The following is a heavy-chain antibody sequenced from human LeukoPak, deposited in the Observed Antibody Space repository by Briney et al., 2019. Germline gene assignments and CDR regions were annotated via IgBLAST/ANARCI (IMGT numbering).Heavy chain of an antibody. D-gene: IGHD2/OR15-2a*01. CDR1: GGSISSYY. CDR3: ARLGLSDAFDI. J-gene: IGHJ3*02. CDR2: IYYSGST. Sequence: PSETLSLTCTVSGGSISSYYWSWIRQPPGKGLEWIGYIYYSGSTNYNPSLKSRVTISVDTSKNQCSLKLSSVTAADTAVYYCARLGLSDAFDIWGQGTMVTVSS. V-gene: IGHV4-59*01.